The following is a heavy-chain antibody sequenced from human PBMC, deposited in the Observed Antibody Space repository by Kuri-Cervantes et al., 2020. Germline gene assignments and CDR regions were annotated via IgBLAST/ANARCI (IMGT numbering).Heavy chain of an antibody. CDR2: ISTDGTKA. CDR3: ARNLSSIGGSGY. V-gene: IGHV3-30*07. D-gene: IGHD2-15*01. CDR1: GFTFSSHV. J-gene: IGHJ4*02. Sequence: GESLKISCAASGFTFSSHVMHWVRQSSGKGPEWLAVISTDGTKAYHADSVKGRFTISRDNAKNTLYLQMNRLRAEDTAVYYCARNLSSIGGSGYWGQGTLVTVSS.